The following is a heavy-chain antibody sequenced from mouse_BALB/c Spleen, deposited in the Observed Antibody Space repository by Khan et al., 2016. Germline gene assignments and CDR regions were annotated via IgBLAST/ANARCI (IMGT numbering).Heavy chain of an antibody. CDR1: GFDFSRYW. J-gene: IGHJ2*01. CDR2: INPDSSTI. V-gene: IGHV4-1*02. Sequence: EVKLLESGGGLVQPGGSLKLSCAASGFDFSRYWMNWVRQAPGQGLEWIGEINPDSSTINYAPSLKDKFIISRDNAKNTLYLQMHKVRSEDTALYYCARLYYYGSVDYWGQGTTLTVSS. D-gene: IGHD1-1*01. CDR3: ARLYYYGSVDY.